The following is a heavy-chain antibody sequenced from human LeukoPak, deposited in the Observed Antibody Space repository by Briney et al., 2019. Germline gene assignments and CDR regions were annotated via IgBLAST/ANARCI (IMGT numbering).Heavy chain of an antibody. CDR2: IVVGRGNT. CDR1: GFTFTSSA. Sequence: SVKVSCKASGFTFTSSAMQWVRQARGQRLEWIGWIVVGRGNTNYAQKFQERVTITRDMSTSTAYMELSSLRSEDTAVYYRAAGGNYYYGSGSYPSKYYYGMDVWGQGTTVTVSS. J-gene: IGHJ6*02. V-gene: IGHV1-58*02. CDR3: AAGGNYYYGSGSYPSKYYYGMDV. D-gene: IGHD3-10*01.